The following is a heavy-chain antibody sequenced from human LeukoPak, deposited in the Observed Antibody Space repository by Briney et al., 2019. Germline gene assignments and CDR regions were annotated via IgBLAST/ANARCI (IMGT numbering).Heavy chain of an antibody. V-gene: IGHV4-59*01. J-gene: IGHJ4*02. Sequence: SETLSLTCTVSGGSISSYYWSWIRQPPGKGLEWIGYIYYSGSTNYNPSLKSRVTISVDTSKNQFSLKLSSVTAADTAVYYCARGWGPYYFDYWGQGTLVTASS. CDR1: GGSISSYY. CDR3: ARGWGPYYFDY. CDR2: IYYSGST. D-gene: IGHD3-16*01.